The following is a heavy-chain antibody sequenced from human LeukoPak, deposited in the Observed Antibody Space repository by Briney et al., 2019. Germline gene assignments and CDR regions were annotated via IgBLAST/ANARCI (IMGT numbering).Heavy chain of an antibody. D-gene: IGHD2-15*01. V-gene: IGHV1-46*01. CDR1: GYTFTSYY. CDR3: ARDRREYCSGGSCYSDAFDI. Sequence: ASVKVSCKASGYTFTSYYMHWVRQAPGQGLEWMGIINPSGGSTSYAQKFQGRVTMTRDMSTSTVYMELSSLRSEDTAVYYCARDRREYCSGGSCYSDAFDIWGQGTMVTVSS. CDR2: INPSGGST. J-gene: IGHJ3*02.